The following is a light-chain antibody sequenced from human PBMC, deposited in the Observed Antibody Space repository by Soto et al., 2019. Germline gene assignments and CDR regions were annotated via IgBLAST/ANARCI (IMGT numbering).Light chain of an antibody. CDR3: EQDNDWPHT. Sequence: ARQSLSSSSAWYQQKPGQSPRLLMHGASTRTTGTPARFRGSGSGTEFTLTIIRLQSEDSAVYYSEQDNDWPHTFGAGTKVDIK. CDR2: GAS. J-gene: IGKJ4*01. CDR1: QSLSSS. V-gene: IGKV3D-15*01.